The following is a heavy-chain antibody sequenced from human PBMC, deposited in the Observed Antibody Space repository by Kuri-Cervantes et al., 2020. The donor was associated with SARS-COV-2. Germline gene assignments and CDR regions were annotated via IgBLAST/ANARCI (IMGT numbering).Heavy chain of an antibody. J-gene: IGHJ4*02. Sequence: KISCKGSGYTFSTYWIGWVRQRSGKGLEWMGVIYPGDSDTRYSPSFQGQVTISADKSISTAYLQWSSLKASDTAIYYCARHLGGSGGYYYYPDYWGLGTLVTVSS. D-gene: IGHD3-22*01. V-gene: IGHV5-51*01. CDR3: ARHLGGSGGYYYYPDY. CDR1: GYTFSTYW. CDR2: IYPGDSDT.